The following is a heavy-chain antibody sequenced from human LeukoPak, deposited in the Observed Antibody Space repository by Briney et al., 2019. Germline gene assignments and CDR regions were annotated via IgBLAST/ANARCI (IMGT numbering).Heavy chain of an antibody. Sequence: PGGSLRLSCAASGFLFRTFWMNWVRQAPGKGLEWVANIKEDGSEKYYVDFVKGRFTISRDNAKNTLYLQMNSLRVEDTAVYYCVRIRKLELRHTFDIWGQGTMVTVFS. D-gene: IGHD1-7*01. J-gene: IGHJ3*02. V-gene: IGHV3-7*03. CDR1: GFLFRTFW. CDR3: VRIRKLELRHTFDI. CDR2: IKEDGSEK.